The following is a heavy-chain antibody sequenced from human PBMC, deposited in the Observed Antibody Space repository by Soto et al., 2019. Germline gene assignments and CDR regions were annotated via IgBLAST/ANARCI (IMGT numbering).Heavy chain of an antibody. CDR3: ARLRVIRITIFVDY. D-gene: IGHD3-3*01. CDR2: IYYSGST. J-gene: IGHJ4*02. CDR1: GGSISSSSYY. Sequence: PSETLSLTCTVSGGSISSSSYYWGWIRQPPGKGLEWIGSIYYSGSTYYNPSLKSRVTISVDTSKNQFSLKLSSVTAADTAVYYCARLRVIRITIFVDYWGQGTLVTVSS. V-gene: IGHV4-39*01.